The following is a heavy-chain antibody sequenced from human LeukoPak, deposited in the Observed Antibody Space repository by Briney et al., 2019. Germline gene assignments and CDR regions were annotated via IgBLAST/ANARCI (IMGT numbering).Heavy chain of an antibody. CDR1: GFTFSSYG. J-gene: IGHJ5*02. D-gene: IGHD2-21*02. CDR3: ARDQDGVTSRYNWFDP. V-gene: IGHV3-33*01. CDR2: IWYDGSNK. Sequence: GGSLRLSCAASGFTFSSYGMHWVRQAPGKGLEWLAAIWYDGSNKYYADSVKGRFTISRDNSKNTLYLQMNSLRAEDTAVYYCARDQDGVTSRYNWFDPWGQGTLVTVSS.